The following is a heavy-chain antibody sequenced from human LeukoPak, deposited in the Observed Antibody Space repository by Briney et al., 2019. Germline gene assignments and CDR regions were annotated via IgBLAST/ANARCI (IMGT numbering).Heavy chain of an antibody. CDR3: ARMRMTTVVTPNGYFDY. CDR2: LYYSGST. J-gene: IGHJ4*02. D-gene: IGHD4-23*01. V-gene: IGHV4-59*08. CDR1: GGTINNYY. Sequence: PSETLSLNCTGSGGTINNYYWSWIRQPPGKGLEWIGYLYYSGSTNYNPSLKSRVTISVDTSKNQFSLKLSSVTAADTAVYYCARMRMTTVVTPNGYFDYWGQGTLVTVSS.